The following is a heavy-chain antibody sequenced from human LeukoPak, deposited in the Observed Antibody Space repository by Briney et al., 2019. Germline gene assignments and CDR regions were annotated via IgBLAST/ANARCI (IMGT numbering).Heavy chain of an antibody. V-gene: IGHV3-23*01. D-gene: IGHD5-24*01. CDR3: AKDCGEMATIYNYFDY. CDR1: GFTFSSYE. CDR2: ISSSGGTT. J-gene: IGHJ4*02. Sequence: GGSLRLSCAASGFTFSSYEVNWVRQAPGKGLEWVSYISSSGGTTYYADSVKGRFTISRDNSKNTLYLQMNSLRAEDTAVYYCAKDCGEMATIYNYFDYWGQGTLVTVSS.